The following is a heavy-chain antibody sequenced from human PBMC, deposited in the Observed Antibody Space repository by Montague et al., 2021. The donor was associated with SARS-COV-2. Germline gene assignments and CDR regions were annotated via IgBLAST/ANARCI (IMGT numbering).Heavy chain of an antibody. J-gene: IGHJ4*02. Sequence: TLSPTHTLSGGSISYGRYFWTWIRQPAGKGLEWIGLIHTSGSTNYKPSLKSRVAISIDTSKDQFSLALSSVTAADTAVYYCASSHCCGDCYSGQGTLVTVSS. CDR1: GGSISYGRYF. CDR2: IHTSGST. CDR3: ASSHCCGDCY. D-gene: IGHD2-21*02. V-gene: IGHV4-61*02.